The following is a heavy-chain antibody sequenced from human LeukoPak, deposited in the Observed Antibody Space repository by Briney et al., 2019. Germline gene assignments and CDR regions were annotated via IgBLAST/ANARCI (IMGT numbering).Heavy chain of an antibody. CDR1: GGTFSSYA. V-gene: IGHV1-69*06. CDR3: ARGRGADQEGYSYGNIKSGHYYYMDV. CDR2: IIPIFGTA. Sequence: SVKVSCKASGGTFSSYAISWVRQAPGQGLEWMGGIIPIFGTANYAQKFQGRVTITADKSTSTAYMELSSLRSEDTAVYYCARGRGADQEGYSYGNIKSGHYYYMDVWGKGTTVTVSS. J-gene: IGHJ6*03. D-gene: IGHD5-18*01.